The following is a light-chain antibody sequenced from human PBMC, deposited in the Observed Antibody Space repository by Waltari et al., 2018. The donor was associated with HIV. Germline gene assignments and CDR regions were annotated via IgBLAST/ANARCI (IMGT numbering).Light chain of an antibody. Sequence: QSALTQPPSASGSPGQSVTISCTGTNSDIGGYNYVSWYQQHPGKAPKLVISEVTKRPSGVPDRFSGCKSGTTASLTVSGLQAEDEADYYCSSYADRNGFYVVFGGGTRLTVL. CDR1: NSDIGGYNY. CDR3: SSYADRNGFYVV. V-gene: IGLV2-8*01. J-gene: IGLJ2*01. CDR2: EVT.